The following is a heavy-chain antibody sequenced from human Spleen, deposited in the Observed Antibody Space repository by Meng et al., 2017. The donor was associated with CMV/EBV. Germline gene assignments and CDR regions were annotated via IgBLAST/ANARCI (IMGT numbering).Heavy chain of an antibody. V-gene: IGHV3-13*01. CDR3: ARARSPTHFDY. Sequence: GGSLSLSCTASGFTFSTYDFHWVRQLTGKGLEWVSSIGTVGDTYSIGSVKGRFIISREDAKNSVYLQMNGLRDGDTGLYYCARARSPTHFDYWGQGALVTVSS. CDR2: IGTVGDT. CDR1: GFTFSTYD. J-gene: IGHJ4*02.